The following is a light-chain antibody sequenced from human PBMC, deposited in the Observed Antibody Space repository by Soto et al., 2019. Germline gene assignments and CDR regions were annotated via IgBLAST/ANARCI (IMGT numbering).Light chain of an antibody. CDR2: GAS. V-gene: IGKV3-15*01. Sequence: EIVMTQSPATLSVSPGERATLSCRASQNVGTKLAWYQQKPGQAPRLLIYGASTRATGIPARFSGSGSGTEFTLTISSLQSEDFEVYYCQQYDTWPPLTFGGGTKVEIK. J-gene: IGKJ4*01. CDR3: QQYDTWPPLT. CDR1: QNVGTK.